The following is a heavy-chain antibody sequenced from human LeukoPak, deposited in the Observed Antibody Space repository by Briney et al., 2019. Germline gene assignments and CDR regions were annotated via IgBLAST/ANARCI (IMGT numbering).Heavy chain of an antibody. D-gene: IGHD6-13*01. CDR2: IIPIFGTA. CDR1: GGTFSSYA. Sequence: ASVKVSCKASGGTFSSYAISWVRQAPGQGLEWMGGIIPIFGTANYAQKFQGRVTITADESTSTAYMELSSLRSEDTAVYYCARTGIDTGIAAAQGWFDPWGQGTLVTVSS. J-gene: IGHJ5*02. CDR3: ARTGIDTGIAAAQGWFDP. V-gene: IGHV1-69*13.